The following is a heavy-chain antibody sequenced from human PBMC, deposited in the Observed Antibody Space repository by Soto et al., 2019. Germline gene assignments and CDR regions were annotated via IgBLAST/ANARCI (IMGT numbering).Heavy chain of an antibody. CDR1: GFTFSSYW. J-gene: IGHJ6*02. CDR3: ARDSYIVLVPAAIYYYYGMDV. Sequence: GSLRLSCAASGFTFSSYWMSWVRQAPGKGLEWVANIKQDGSEKYYVDSVKGRFTISRDNAKNSLYLQMNSLRAEDTAVYYCARDSYIVLVPAAIYYYYGMDVWGQGTTVTVSS. V-gene: IGHV3-7*01. CDR2: IKQDGSEK. D-gene: IGHD2-2*01.